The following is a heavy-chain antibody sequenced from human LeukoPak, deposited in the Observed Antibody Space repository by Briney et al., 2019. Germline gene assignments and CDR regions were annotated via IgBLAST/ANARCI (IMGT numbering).Heavy chain of an antibody. D-gene: IGHD2-2*02. CDR1: DRSVSRYY. Sequence: PSETLSLTCTVSDRSVSRYYWNWIRQPAGKGLEWIGRIYTSGSTNYNPSLKSRVSMSVDTSKNQFSLKLSSVTAADTAVYYCARGRYCTSTSCYTVWSVNYYYYMDVWGKGTTVTVSS. J-gene: IGHJ6*03. CDR2: IYTSGST. CDR3: ARGRYCTSTSCYTVWSVNYYYYMDV. V-gene: IGHV4-4*07.